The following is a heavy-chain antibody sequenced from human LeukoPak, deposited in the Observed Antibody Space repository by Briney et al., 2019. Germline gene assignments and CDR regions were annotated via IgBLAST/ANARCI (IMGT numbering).Heavy chain of an antibody. D-gene: IGHD6-19*01. Sequence: PSETLSLTCTVSGGSVSSGSYYWSWIRQPPGKGLEWIGYIYYSGSTNYNPSLKSRVTISVDTSKNQFSLKLSSVTAADTAVYYCARGYSSGWYYAFDIWGQGTMVTVSS. V-gene: IGHV4-61*01. J-gene: IGHJ3*02. CDR1: GGSVSSGSYY. CDR2: IYYSGST. CDR3: ARGYSSGWYYAFDI.